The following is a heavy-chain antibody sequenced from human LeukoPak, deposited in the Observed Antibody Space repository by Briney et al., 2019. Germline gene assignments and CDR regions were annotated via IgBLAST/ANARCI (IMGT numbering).Heavy chain of an antibody. CDR2: IYYSGST. J-gene: IGHJ4*02. CDR3: ARLKYDSSGYFDY. V-gene: IGHV4-39*01. Sequence: SETLSLTCTVSGGSISSSSYYWGWIRQPPGKGLEWIGSIYYSGSTYYNPSLKSRVTISVDTSKNQFSLKLSSVTAADTAVYYCARLKYDSSGYFDYWGQGTPVTVSS. CDR1: GGSISSSSYY. D-gene: IGHD6-19*01.